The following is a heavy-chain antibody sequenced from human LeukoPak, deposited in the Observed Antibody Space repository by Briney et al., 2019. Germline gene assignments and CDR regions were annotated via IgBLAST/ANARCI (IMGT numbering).Heavy chain of an antibody. CDR1: GYTFTNFV. CDR3: ARVLLWFGEFYYYYGMDV. Sequence: GASVKVSCKASGYTFTNFVINWVRQAPGQGLEWMGWINTNTGNPTYAQGFTGRFVFSLDTSVSTAYLQISSLKAEDTAVYYCARVLLWFGEFYYYYGMDVWAKGPRSPSP. J-gene: IGHJ6*02. CDR2: INTNTGNP. D-gene: IGHD3-10*01. V-gene: IGHV7-4-1*02.